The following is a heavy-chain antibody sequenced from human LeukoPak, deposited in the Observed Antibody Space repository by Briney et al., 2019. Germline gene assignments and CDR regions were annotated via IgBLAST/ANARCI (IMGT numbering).Heavy chain of an antibody. V-gene: IGHV4-61*01. CDR2: IYYSGST. CDR1: GGSVSSGSYY. Sequence: PSETLSLTCTVSGGSVSSGSYYWSWIRQPPGKGLEWIGYIYYSGSTNYNPSLKSRVTISVDTSKNQFSLKLSSVTAADTAVYYCARAPVFDYWGQGTLVTVSS. J-gene: IGHJ4*02. CDR3: ARAPVFDY.